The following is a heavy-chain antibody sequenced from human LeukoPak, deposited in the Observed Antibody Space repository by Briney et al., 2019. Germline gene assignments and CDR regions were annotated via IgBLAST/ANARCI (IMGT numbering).Heavy chain of an antibody. D-gene: IGHD1-1*01. V-gene: IGHV4-34*01. CDR1: GGSFSGYD. CDR2: INYGGDT. Sequence: SETLSLTCGVDGGSFSGYDWSWVRQPPGKGLEWIGEINYGGDTNYNPSLKSRVTISVDTSKNQLSLKVRSVTAADTAVSFCARGLGWKVTQRGLFYMDVWGDGATSLSP. J-gene: IGHJ6*03. CDR3: ARGLGWKVTQRGLFYMDV.